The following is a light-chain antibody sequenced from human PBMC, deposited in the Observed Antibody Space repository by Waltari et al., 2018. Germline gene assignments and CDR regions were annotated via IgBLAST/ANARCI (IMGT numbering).Light chain of an antibody. Sequence: DIVMTQSPDSLAVSLGERSTINCRSSQSVLYSSNNKNYLAWYQQKPGHSPKLLIYWASTRESGVPDRFSGSGSGTDFTLTISSLQAEDVAVYYCQQYYSIPLTFGPGTKVDVK. J-gene: IGKJ3*01. V-gene: IGKV4-1*01. CDR2: WAS. CDR1: QSVLYSSNNKNY. CDR3: QQYYSIPLT.